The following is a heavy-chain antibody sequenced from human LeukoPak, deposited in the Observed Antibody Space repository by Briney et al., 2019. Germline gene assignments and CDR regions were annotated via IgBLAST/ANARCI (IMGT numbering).Heavy chain of an antibody. J-gene: IGHJ4*02. Sequence: GASVKVSCKASGGTFSSYTISWVRQAPGQGLEWMGRIIPILGIANYAQKFQGRVAITADKSTSTAYMELSSLRSEDTAVYYCARKVSTSDYDYWGQGTLVTVSS. V-gene: IGHV1-69*02. D-gene: IGHD2-2*01. CDR3: ARKVSTSDYDY. CDR2: IIPILGIA. CDR1: GGTFSSYT.